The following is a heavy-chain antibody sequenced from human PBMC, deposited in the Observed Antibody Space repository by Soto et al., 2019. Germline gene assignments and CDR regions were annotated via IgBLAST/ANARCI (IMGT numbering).Heavy chain of an antibody. V-gene: IGHV1-69*01. D-gene: IGHD3-3*01. Sequence: QVQLVQSGAEVKKPGSSVKVSCKASGGTFNIYGFNWVRQAPGQGLEWMGGIIPIIGAPNYAQKFQDRVTITADEATNTADLELSSLRSEDKAVYQCAPDYFGRGFYYFGMDVWGQGTTVTVSS. CDR2: IIPIIGAP. J-gene: IGHJ6*02. CDR3: APDYFGRGFYYFGMDV. CDR1: GGTFNIYG.